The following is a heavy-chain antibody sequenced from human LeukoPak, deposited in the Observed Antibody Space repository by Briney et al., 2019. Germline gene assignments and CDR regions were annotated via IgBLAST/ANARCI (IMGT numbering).Heavy chain of an antibody. J-gene: IGHJ6*02. D-gene: IGHD4/OR15-4a*01. CDR1: GFTFSSYW. V-gene: IGHV3-7*03. Sequence: GGSLRLSCAASGFTFSSYWMSWVRQAPGKGLEWVANIKQDGSEKYYVDSVKGRFTISRDNSKNTLYLQMNSLRAEDTAVYYCAKALTTKQGYYYYYGMDVWGQGTTVTVSS. CDR2: IKQDGSEK. CDR3: AKALTTKQGYYYYYGMDV.